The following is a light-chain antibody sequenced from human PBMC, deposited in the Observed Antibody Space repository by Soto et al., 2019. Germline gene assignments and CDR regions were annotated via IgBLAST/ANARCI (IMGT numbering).Light chain of an antibody. Sequence: DIQMTQSPSSLSASVGDRVTISCRSSQHINTYLNWYQHKPWKAPKLQVHAASTLQSGVPSRFSVSGSGTDFRLTISSLQPEDFATYYCQQSSTIPRTFGQGTKVYLK. CDR1: QHINTY. CDR2: AAS. J-gene: IGKJ1*01. V-gene: IGKV1-39*01. CDR3: QQSSTIPRT.